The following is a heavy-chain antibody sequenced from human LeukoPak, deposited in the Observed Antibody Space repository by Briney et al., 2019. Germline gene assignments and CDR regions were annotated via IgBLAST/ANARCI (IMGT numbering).Heavy chain of an antibody. Sequence: GGSLRLSCAASGFTFSSYVMHWVRQAPGKGLEWVAVISYDGSNKYYADSVKGRFTISRDNSKNTLYLQMNSLRAEDTAVYYCAREGHPHGDYVPSWFDPWGQGTLVTVSS. CDR2: ISYDGSNK. CDR3: AREGHPHGDYVPSWFDP. J-gene: IGHJ5*02. V-gene: IGHV3-30*04. D-gene: IGHD4-17*01. CDR1: GFTFSSYV.